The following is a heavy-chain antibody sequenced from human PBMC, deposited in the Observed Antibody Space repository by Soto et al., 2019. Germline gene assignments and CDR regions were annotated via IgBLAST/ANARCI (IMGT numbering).Heavy chain of an antibody. CDR3: ARSPPMDSGDKYFYDF. CDR1: GGAFNTFG. CDR2: IIPFFRTA. V-gene: IGHV1-69*13. D-gene: IGHD4-17*01. Sequence: GASVKVSCKASGGAFNTFGFSWVRQAPGQGPEWMGGIIPFFRTANYAQKFQDRVTITADESTSTVYMDLRSLRSEDTAKYYCARSPPMDSGDKYFYDFWGQGALVTVSS. J-gene: IGHJ4*02.